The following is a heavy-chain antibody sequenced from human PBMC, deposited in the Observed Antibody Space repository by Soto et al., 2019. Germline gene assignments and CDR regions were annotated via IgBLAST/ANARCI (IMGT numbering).Heavy chain of an antibody. Sequence: QVQLVESGGGVVQPGRSLRLSCAASGFTFSHYAMHWVRQAPGKGLEWVALMSCDGSNEYYADSVKGRFTISRDNSKNTLYMQMNSLRAEDTAVYYCAKDGSHNFDYWGQGTLVTVSS. D-gene: IGHD1-26*01. CDR3: AKDGSHNFDY. CDR1: GFTFSHYA. V-gene: IGHV3-30*18. J-gene: IGHJ4*02. CDR2: MSCDGSNE.